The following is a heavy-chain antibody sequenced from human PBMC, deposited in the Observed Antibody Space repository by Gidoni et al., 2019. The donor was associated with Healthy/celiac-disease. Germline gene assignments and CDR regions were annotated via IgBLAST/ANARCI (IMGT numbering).Heavy chain of an antibody. CDR3: ARDLVVVVPAASRPYYYGMDV. D-gene: IGHD2-2*01. V-gene: IGHV3-21*01. CDR1: GFTISSYS. Sequence: EVQLVESGGGLVKPGGSLRLSCAASGFTISSYSMNWGRQAPGKGLEWVSSISSSSSYIYYADSVKGRFTISRDNAKNSLYLQMNSLRAEDTAVYYCARDLVVVVPAASRPYYYGMDVWGQGTTVTVSS. J-gene: IGHJ6*02. CDR2: ISSSSSYI.